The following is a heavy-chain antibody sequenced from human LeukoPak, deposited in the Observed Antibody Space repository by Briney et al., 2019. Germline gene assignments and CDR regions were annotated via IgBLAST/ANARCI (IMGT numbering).Heavy chain of an antibody. CDR3: ARVRDYGGIGEDY. Sequence: ASVKVSCKASGYTFTNYGISWVRQAPGQGLECMGWISAYNGNTNYAQRFQGRVTMTTDTSTSTACMELRSLRSDDTAVYYCARVRDYGGIGEDYWGQGTLVTVSS. V-gene: IGHV1-18*01. J-gene: IGHJ4*02. CDR2: ISAYNGNT. D-gene: IGHD3-16*01. CDR1: GYTFTNYG.